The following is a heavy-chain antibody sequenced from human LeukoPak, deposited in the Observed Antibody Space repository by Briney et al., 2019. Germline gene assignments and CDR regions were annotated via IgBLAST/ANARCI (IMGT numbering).Heavy chain of an antibody. CDR2: IYYSGST. D-gene: IGHD3-22*01. CDR3: ARGGWNKFDY. CDR1: GGSISSSSYY. J-gene: IGHJ4*02. Sequence: SSETLSLTCTVSGGSISSSSYYWGWIRQPPGKGLEWIGSIYYSGSTYYNPSLKSRVTISVDTSKNQFSLKLSSVTAADTAVYYCARGGWNKFDYWGQGTLVTVSS. V-gene: IGHV4-39*07.